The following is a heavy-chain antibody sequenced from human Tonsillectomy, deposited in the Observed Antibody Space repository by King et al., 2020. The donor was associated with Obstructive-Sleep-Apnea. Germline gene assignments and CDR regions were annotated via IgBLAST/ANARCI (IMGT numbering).Heavy chain of an antibody. CDR3: ARDHGSYYQWTDY. CDR2: ISSGSSYT. V-gene: IGHV3-11*06. Sequence: LLVESGGGLVKPGGSLRLSCAASGFTFSDSYMSWIRQAPGKGLEWVSYISSGSSYTNYADSVKGRFTISRDNAKNSLYLRMNSLRAEDTAVYYCARDHGSYYQWTDYWGQGTLVTVSS. J-gene: IGHJ4*02. CDR1: GFTFSDSY. D-gene: IGHD1-26*01.